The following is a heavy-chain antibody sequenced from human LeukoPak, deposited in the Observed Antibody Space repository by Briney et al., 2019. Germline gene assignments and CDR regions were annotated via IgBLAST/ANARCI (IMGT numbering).Heavy chain of an antibody. CDR1: GGSISGYY. Sequence: PSETLSLTCTVSGGSISGYYWSWIRQPPGKGLEWIGEIDHSGSTNYNPSLKSRVTISVDTSKNQFSLKLSSVTAADTAVYYCAREEVIIDDAFDIWGQGTMVTVSS. CDR3: AREEVIIDDAFDI. CDR2: IDHSGST. J-gene: IGHJ3*02. D-gene: IGHD3-3*01. V-gene: IGHV4-34*01.